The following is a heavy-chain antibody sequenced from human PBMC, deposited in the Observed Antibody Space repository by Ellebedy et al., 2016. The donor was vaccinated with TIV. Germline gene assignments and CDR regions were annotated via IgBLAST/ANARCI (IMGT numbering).Heavy chain of an antibody. D-gene: IGHD5-18*01. V-gene: IGHV4-30-2*01. CDR1: GGSMRSGPYC. J-gene: IGHJ5*02. CDR3: ARGRHSYGYEWLDT. Sequence: SDTLSLTXAVSGGSMRSGPYCWSWIRQPPGKGLEWVGYINQSGRTYYNPSLKSRVTISVDRSRNKFSLDLRSVTAADTAVYYCARGRHSYGYEWLDTWGQGTLASVS. CDR2: INQSGRT.